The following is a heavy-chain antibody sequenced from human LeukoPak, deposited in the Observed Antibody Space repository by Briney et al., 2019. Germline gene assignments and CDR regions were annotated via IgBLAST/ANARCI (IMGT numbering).Heavy chain of an antibody. D-gene: IGHD6-19*01. Sequence: GGSLRLSCAASGFTLSSYWMHWVRQAPEKGLVWVSRINSDGSSISYADSVKGRFTISRDNAKNTLYLQMNSLRAEDTAVYYCARAGSSGWDYWGQGTLVTVSS. CDR2: INSDGSSI. J-gene: IGHJ4*02. V-gene: IGHV3-74*01. CDR3: ARAGSSGWDY. CDR1: GFTLSSYW.